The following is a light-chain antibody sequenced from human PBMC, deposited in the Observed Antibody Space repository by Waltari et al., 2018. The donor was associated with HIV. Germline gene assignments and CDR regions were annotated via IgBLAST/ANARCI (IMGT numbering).Light chain of an antibody. CDR3: QVWDIITDEVI. CDR1: TIGSTR. V-gene: IGLV3-21*01. Sequence: SYVLTQSHSVSVAPGQTAIITCGGNTIGSTRVHWYQQRPGQAPVLIIFDDDDRPSVIPERFSGSNSGDTATLSISRVEAGDEADYFCQVWDIITDEVIFGGGTKMTVL. J-gene: IGLJ2*01. CDR2: DDD.